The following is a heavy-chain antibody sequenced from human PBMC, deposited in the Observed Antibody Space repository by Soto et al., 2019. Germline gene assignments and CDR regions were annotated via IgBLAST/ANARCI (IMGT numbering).Heavy chain of an antibody. CDR3: ARCIQGDYYYGMDG. Sequence: QAQLVQSGAEVKKPGASVKVSCKASGYTFYSHSIRWVRQAPGQGLEWMGRINADYGNTQYAQKFRGRVTMTTDTSTTTVYMELTNLRSDDTAVYYCARCIQGDYYYGMDGWGQGTTVTVSS. V-gene: IGHV1-18*01. CDR2: INADYGNT. D-gene: IGHD5-18*01. J-gene: IGHJ6*02. CDR1: GYTFYSHS.